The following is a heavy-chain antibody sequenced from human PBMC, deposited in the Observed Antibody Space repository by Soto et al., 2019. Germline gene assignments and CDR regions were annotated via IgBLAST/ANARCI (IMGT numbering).Heavy chain of an antibody. CDR1: GGSISSSSYY. J-gene: IGHJ4*02. V-gene: IGHV4-39*01. Sequence: SETLSLTCTVSGGSISSSSYYWGWIRQPPGKGLGWIGSIYYSGSTYYNPSLKSRVTISVDTSKNQFSLKLSSVTAADTAVYYCASLDILTGYVDYWGQGTLVTVS. CDR2: IYYSGST. CDR3: ASLDILTGYVDY. D-gene: IGHD3-9*01.